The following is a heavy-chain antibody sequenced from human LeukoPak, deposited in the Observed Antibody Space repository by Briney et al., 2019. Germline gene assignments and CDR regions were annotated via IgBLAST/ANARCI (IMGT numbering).Heavy chain of an antibody. Sequence: SETLSLTCTVSGGSISSYYWSWIRQPPGKGLEWIGHIYYSGSTYYNPSLKSRVTISVDTSKNQFSLKLSSVTAADTAVYYCARDLSDATGTTDWGQGTLVTVSS. V-gene: IGHV4-59*01. J-gene: IGHJ4*02. CDR1: GGSISSYY. D-gene: IGHD1-1*01. CDR3: ARDLSDATGTTD. CDR2: IYYSGST.